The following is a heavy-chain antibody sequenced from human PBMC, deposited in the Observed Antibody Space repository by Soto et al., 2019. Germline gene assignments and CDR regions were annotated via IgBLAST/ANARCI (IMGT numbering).Heavy chain of an antibody. CDR2: IYNSGSI. D-gene: IGHD5-12*01. V-gene: IGHV4-31*03. J-gene: IGHJ4*02. Sequence: QVQLQESGPGLVKPSQTLSLTCTVSGGSITSSGYYWSWIRQHPGKGLEWIGDIYNSGSIYYNPSIKSRLTISLDTSKNQFSLKLSSVTAADTAVFFCARYESDIEMPRLYDYDYWGQGTVVAVSS. CDR1: GGSITSSGYY. CDR3: ARYESDIEMPRLYDYDY.